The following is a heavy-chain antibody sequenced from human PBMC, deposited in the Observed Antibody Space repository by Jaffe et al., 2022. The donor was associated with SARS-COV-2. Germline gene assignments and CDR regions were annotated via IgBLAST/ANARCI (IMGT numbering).Heavy chain of an antibody. J-gene: IGHJ4*02. CDR3: AKDSYWNYAHIDY. D-gene: IGHD1-7*01. V-gene: IGHV3-30*18. Sequence: QVQLVESGGGVVQPGRSLRLSCAASGFTFSSYGMHWVRQAPGKGLEWVAVISYDGSNKYYADSVKGRFTISRDNSKNTLYLQMNSLRAEDTAVYYCAKDSYWNYAHIDYWGQGTLVTVSS. CDR1: GFTFSSYG. CDR2: ISYDGSNK.